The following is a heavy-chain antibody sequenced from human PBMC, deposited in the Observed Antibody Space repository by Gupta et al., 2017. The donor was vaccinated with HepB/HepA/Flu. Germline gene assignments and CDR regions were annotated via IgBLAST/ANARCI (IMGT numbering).Heavy chain of an antibody. J-gene: IGHJ6*02. Sequence: DVQLLESGGGLVQPGGSLRLSCAASGFSFSSSAMSWVRPAPGEGLAWVSAISGSGGTTYYRDSVKGRFTVSRDNSKNTLFLQMNSLRAEDTALYYCAKGDTIFGVVTPSYSYYYGMDVWGRGTTVIVSS. D-gene: IGHD3-3*01. V-gene: IGHV3-23*01. CDR2: ISGSGGTT. CDR1: GFSFSSSA. CDR3: AKGDTIFGVVTPSYSYYYGMDV.